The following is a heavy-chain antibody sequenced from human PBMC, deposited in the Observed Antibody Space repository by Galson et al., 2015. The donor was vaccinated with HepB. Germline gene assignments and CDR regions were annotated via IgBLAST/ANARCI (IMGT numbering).Heavy chain of an antibody. J-gene: IGHJ5*02. CDR2: ISSTGTTM. CDR3: ARVISSGLWKWLDP. CDR1: GFTFSSYT. Sequence: SLRLSCAASGFTFSSYTMNWVRQAPGKGLESVSYISSTGTTMYYADSAKGRFTISRDNAQNSLYLQMNSLRDEDTAVYYCARVISSGLWKWLDPWGQGTLVTVSS. D-gene: IGHD4/OR15-4a*01. V-gene: IGHV3-48*02.